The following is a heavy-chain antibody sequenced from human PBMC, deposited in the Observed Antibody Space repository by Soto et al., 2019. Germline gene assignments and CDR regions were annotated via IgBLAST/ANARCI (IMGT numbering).Heavy chain of an antibody. J-gene: IGHJ2*01. CDR1: GFTFSSYA. V-gene: IGHV3-23*01. CDR3: AKDYYDSSGYYSWYFDL. D-gene: IGHD3-22*01. Sequence: EVQLLESGGGLVQPGGSLRLSCAASGFTFSSYAMSWVRQAPGKGLEWVSAISGSGGSTYYADSVKGRFTISRDNSKNTLYLQRNSLRAEDTAVYYCAKDYYDSSGYYSWYFDLWGRGTLVTVSS. CDR2: ISGSGGST.